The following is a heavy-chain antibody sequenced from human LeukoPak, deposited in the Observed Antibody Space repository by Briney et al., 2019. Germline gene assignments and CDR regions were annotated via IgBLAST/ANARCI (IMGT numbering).Heavy chain of an antibody. V-gene: IGHV3-74*01. CDR2: INGDGRNI. CDR1: GFTFSSYW. J-gene: IGHJ5*02. Sequence: GSLRLSCVASGFTFSSYWMHWVRQDPRNGLVWVSRINGDGRNINYADSVRGRFTISRDNAKNTLYLQMNSLRAEDTAVYYCARGPPPIAAAGNYWFDPWGQGTLVTVSS. D-gene: IGHD6-13*01. CDR3: ARGPPPIAAAGNYWFDP.